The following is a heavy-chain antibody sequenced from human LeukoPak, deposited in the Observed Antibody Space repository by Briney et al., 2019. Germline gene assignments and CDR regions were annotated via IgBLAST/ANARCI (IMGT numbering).Heavy chain of an antibody. CDR3: AKDFPHYYEVPHGMDV. CDR1: GFGFGQYE. CDR2: ISVRAGTI. J-gene: IGHJ6*02. V-gene: IGHV3-48*03. Sequence: QSGGSLRLSCAASGFGFGQYEMTWVRQAPGKGLEWIAYISVRAGTIYYGDSAEGRFTISRDDAKNSLYLQMNGLRVEDTAIYYCAKDFPHYYEVPHGMDVWGQGTTVTV. D-gene: IGHD3-22*01.